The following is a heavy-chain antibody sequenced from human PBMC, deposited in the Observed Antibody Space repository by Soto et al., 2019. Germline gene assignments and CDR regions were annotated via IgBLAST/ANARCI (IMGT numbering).Heavy chain of an antibody. CDR2: IYYSGST. D-gene: IGHD2-21*02. CDR3: ARQRTSVVTQAYFDV. Sequence: SETLSLTCTVTGDSISSRSYYWGWIRQPPGKGLEWIGSIYYSGSTYNNPSLRSRVSMSIDTSKDQFSLKLKSVTAADTALYFCARQRTSVVTQAYFDVWGQGTLVTVSS. J-gene: IGHJ4*02. V-gene: IGHV4-39*01. CDR1: GDSISSRSYY.